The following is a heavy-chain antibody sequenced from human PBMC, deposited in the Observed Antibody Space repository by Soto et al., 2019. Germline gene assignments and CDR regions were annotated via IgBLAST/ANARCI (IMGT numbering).Heavy chain of an antibody. CDR3: ARLYDRDSHYGMDV. V-gene: IGHV4-59*08. CDR2: IYYTGSA. D-gene: IGHD3-22*01. J-gene: IGHJ6*02. Sequence: PSETLSLTCTVSGGSITYYHWGWIRQPPGKGLEWIGYIYYTGSANYNPSLKSRVTISVDTSKNQFSLKLSSVTAADTAVYYCARLYDRDSHYGMDVWGQGTTVTVSS. CDR1: GGSITYYH.